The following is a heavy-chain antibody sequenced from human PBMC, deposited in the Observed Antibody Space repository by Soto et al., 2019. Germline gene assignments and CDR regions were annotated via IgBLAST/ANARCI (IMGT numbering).Heavy chain of an antibody. V-gene: IGHV3-74*01. D-gene: IGHD1-1*01. CDR1: GFTFNNYW. J-gene: IGHJ5*02. Sequence: EVQLVESGGELVQPGGSLRLSCAASGFTFNNYWMHWVRQAPGKGLVWVSRINTDGSRTNYADSVKGRFTISRDNAKNTLYLQMDSRRAEDTAVYYCAKVATGSYNWFDPWGQGTLVTVSS. CDR2: INTDGSRT. CDR3: AKVATGSYNWFDP.